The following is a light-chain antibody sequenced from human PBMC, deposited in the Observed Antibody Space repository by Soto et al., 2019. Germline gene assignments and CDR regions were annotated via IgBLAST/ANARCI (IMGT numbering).Light chain of an antibody. J-gene: IGKJ1*01. V-gene: IGKV3-20*01. CDR2: GAS. Sequence: EIVLTQSPGTLSLSPGERATPSCRASQSVSSSYLAWYQQKPGQAPRLPIYGASSRATGIPDRFSGSGSGTDFTLTISRLEPEDFAVYYCHHRAFGQGTKV. CDR1: QSVSSSY. CDR3: HHRA.